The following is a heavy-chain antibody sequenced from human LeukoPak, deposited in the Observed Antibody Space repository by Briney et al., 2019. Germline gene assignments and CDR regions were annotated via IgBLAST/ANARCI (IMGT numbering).Heavy chain of an antibody. V-gene: IGHV3-74*01. D-gene: IGHD3-3*01. CDR1: GFTFSRYW. J-gene: IGHJ4*02. Sequence: PGGSLRLSCAASGFTFSRYWMHWVRQVPGKGLVWVSLINSDGSSTTYADSVKGRFTISRDNAKNALYLQMDSLRADDTAIYFCTRGSDHFDYRGQGTLVTVSS. CDR3: TRGSDHFDY. CDR2: INSDGSST.